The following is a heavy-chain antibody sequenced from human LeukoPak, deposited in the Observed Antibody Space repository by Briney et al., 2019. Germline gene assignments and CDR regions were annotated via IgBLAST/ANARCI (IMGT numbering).Heavy chain of an antibody. Sequence: GGSLRLSCAVFGFTFSSYEMNWVRQAPGKGLEWVSYISSSSSTIYYADSVKGRFTISRDNAKNSLYLQMNSLRAEDTAVYYCARVELSGYYYYMDVWGKGTTVTVSS. CDR1: GFTFSSYE. V-gene: IGHV3-48*01. D-gene: IGHD1-26*01. CDR3: ARVELSGYYYYMDV. CDR2: ISSSSSTI. J-gene: IGHJ6*03.